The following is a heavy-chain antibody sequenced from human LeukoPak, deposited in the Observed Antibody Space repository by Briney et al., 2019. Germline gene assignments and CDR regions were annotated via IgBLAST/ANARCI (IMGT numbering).Heavy chain of an antibody. CDR3: ARAQPTSSWTAFDI. Sequence: GGSLRLSCAASGFTFSSYVMHWVRQAPGKGLEWVAIIRLDGSNRYYADSVKGRFTISRDNSKNTLYLQVNSLRAEDTAEYYCARAQPTSSWTAFDIWGQGTMVTVSS. J-gene: IGHJ3*02. D-gene: IGHD6-13*01. CDR2: IRLDGSNR. CDR1: GFTFSSYV. V-gene: IGHV3-30*02.